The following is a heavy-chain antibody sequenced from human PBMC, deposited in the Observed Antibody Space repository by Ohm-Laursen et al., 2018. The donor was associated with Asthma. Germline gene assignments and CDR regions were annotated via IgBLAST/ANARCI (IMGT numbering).Heavy chain of an antibody. Sequence: GSSVKVSCKASGFTFTGYYMHWVRQAPGQGLEWMGRINPNTGDTNYAQKFQGRVTMTRDTSISTAYMELSRLTSDDTAVYYCAREGGSYYDILTAPGYPTPKRYPYYGMDVWGQGTTVTVSS. D-gene: IGHD3-9*01. CDR1: GFTFTGYY. V-gene: IGHV1-2*06. CDR2: INPNTGDT. J-gene: IGHJ6*02. CDR3: AREGGSYYDILTAPGYPTPKRYPYYGMDV.